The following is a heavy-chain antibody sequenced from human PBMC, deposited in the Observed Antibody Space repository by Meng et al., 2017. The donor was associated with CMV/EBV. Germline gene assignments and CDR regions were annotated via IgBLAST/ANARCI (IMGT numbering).Heavy chain of an antibody. Sequence: AQLRESGPGLVKPSQPLSLTSTVSGGSISSGDYYWSWIRQPPGKGLEWIGYIYYSGSTYYNPSLKSRVTISVDTSKNQFSLKLSSVTAADTAVYYCARDNRRGGVDYWGQGTLVTVSS. D-gene: IGHD3-3*01. CDR1: GGSISSGDYY. J-gene: IGHJ4*02. CDR3: ARDNRRGGVDY. CDR2: IYYSGST. V-gene: IGHV4-30-4*08.